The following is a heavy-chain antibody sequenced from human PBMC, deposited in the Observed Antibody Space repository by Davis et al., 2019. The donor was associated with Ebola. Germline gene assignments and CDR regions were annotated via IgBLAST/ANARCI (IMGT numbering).Heavy chain of an antibody. CDR2: IYYSGST. Sequence: PSETLSLTCTVSGGSISSGGYYWSWIRQHPGKGLEWIGYIYYSGSTYYNPSLKSRVTISVDTSKNQFSLKLNSVTAADTAVYYCARGKYYYGMDVWGQGTTVTVSS. CDR1: GGSISSGGYY. V-gene: IGHV4-31*03. J-gene: IGHJ6*02. CDR3: ARGKYYYGMDV.